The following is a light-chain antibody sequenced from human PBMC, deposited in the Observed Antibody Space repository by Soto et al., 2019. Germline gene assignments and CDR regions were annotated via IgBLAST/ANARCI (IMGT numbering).Light chain of an antibody. CDR1: QSVAGN. J-gene: IGKJ4*01. V-gene: IGKV3-15*01. CDR3: QQSNNLPPLP. CDR2: GVS. Sequence: EIVMTQSPATLSVSPGETATLSCRASQSVAGNLAWYQQKPGQPPRLLIYGVSTRATGVPARFSGSGSETDFSLTISSLQIEDFALYYCQQSNNLPPLPFGGGTKVDIK.